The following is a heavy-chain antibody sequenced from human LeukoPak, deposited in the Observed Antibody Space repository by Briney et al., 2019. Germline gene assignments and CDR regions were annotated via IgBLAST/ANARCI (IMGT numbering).Heavy chain of an antibody. D-gene: IGHD2/OR15-2a*01. J-gene: IGHJ6*03. CDR1: GGSISSGSYY. CDR2: IYTSGST. Sequence: SETLSLTCTVSGGSISSGSYYWSWIRQPAGKGLGWIGRIYTSGSTNYNPSLKSRVTISVDTSKNQFSLKLSSVTAADTAVYYCAREIWVFYYMDVWGKGTTVTVSS. CDR3: AREIWVFYYMDV. V-gene: IGHV4-61*02.